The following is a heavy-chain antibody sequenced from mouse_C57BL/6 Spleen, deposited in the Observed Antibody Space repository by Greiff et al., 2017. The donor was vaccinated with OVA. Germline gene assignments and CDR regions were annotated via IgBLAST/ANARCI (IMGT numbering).Heavy chain of an antibody. J-gene: IGHJ4*01. V-gene: IGHV5-12*01. CDR2: ISNGGGST. CDR3: ARPITTVVDYAMDY. Sequence: EVHLVESGGGLVQPGGSLKLSCAASGFTFSDYYMYWVRQTPEKRLEWVAYISNGGGSTYYPDTVKGRFTISRDNAKNTLYLQMSRLKSEDTAMYYCARPITTVVDYAMDYWGQGTSVTVSS. D-gene: IGHD1-1*01. CDR1: GFTFSDYY.